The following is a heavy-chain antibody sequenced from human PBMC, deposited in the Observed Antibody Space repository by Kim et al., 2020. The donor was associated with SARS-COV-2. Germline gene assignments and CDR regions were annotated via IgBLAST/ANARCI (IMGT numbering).Heavy chain of an antibody. V-gene: IGHV3-23*01. D-gene: IGHD2-2*02. CDR3: AKEGGTCKSISCYTDY. J-gene: IGHJ4*02. Sequence: VKGRITISRDNSKNPVYLQMNSLRADDTAVYYCAKEGGTCKSISCYTDYWGQGTLVTVSS.